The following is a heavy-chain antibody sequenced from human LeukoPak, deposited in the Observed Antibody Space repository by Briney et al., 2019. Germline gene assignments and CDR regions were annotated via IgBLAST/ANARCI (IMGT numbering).Heavy chain of an antibody. J-gene: IGHJ4*02. Sequence: ASETLSLTCTVSGGSISSSSYYWGWIRQPPGKGLEWIGSIYYSGSTYYNPSLKSRVTISEDTSKNQFSLKLSSVTAADTAVYYCALSARGYCSGGSYYGFDYWGQGTLVTVSS. D-gene: IGHD2-15*01. CDR3: ALSARGYCSGGSYYGFDY. CDR2: IYYSGST. V-gene: IGHV4-39*07. CDR1: GGSISSSSYY.